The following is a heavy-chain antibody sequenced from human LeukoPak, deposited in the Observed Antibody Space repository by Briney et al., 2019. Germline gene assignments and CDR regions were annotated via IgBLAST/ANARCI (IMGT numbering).Heavy chain of an antibody. CDR1: GFTFSSYA. V-gene: IGHV3-30-3*01. Sequence: GGSLRLSCAASGFTFSSYAMHWVRQAPGKGLEWVAVISYDGSNKYYADSVKGRFTISRDNSKNTLYLQMNSLRAEDTAVYYCARDRISYGDYYFDYWGQGTLVTVSS. D-gene: IGHD4-17*01. CDR3: ARDRISYGDYYFDY. CDR2: ISYDGSNK. J-gene: IGHJ4*02.